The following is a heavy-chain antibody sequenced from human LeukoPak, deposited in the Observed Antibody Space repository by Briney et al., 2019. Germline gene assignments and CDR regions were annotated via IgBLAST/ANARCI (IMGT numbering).Heavy chain of an antibody. V-gene: IGHV4-38-2*02. CDR2: IYHSGST. J-gene: IGHJ4*02. CDR1: GYSISSGYY. Sequence: SETLSLTCTVSGYSISSGYYWGWIRPPPGKGLEWIGSIYHSGSTYYNPSLKSRVTISVDTSKNQFSLKLSSVTAADTAVYYCARAKISYYDSSGYYFDYWGQGTLVTVSS. D-gene: IGHD3-22*01. CDR3: ARAKISYYDSSGYYFDY.